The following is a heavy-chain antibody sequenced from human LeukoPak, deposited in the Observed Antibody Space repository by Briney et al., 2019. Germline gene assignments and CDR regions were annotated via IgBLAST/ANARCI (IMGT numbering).Heavy chain of an antibody. J-gene: IGHJ4*02. Sequence: PGGSLRLSCAASGFTFSSYSMNWVRQAPGKGLEWVAVISYDGSNKYYADSVKGRFTISRDNSKNTLYLQVNSLRAEDTAVYYCARDPQWGEGYFDYWGQGTLVTVSS. D-gene: IGHD3-16*01. V-gene: IGHV3-30*05. CDR3: ARDPQWGEGYFDY. CDR2: ISYDGSNK. CDR1: GFTFSSYS.